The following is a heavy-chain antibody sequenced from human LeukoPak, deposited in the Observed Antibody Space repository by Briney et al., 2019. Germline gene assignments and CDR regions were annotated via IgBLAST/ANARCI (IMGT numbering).Heavy chain of an antibody. CDR3: ARGGIAEVEFYYYGMDV. D-gene: IGHD6-13*01. CDR1: GFVFSNYA. V-gene: IGHV3-30-3*01. J-gene: IGHJ6*02. Sequence: GGSLRLSCSASGFVFSNYAMIWARQAPGKGLEWVAVVSFDGTNNDYAATVKGRITVSKHNSKNTLYLRMNSLRPGYTAVYYCARGGIAEVEFYYYGMDVWGQGATVAV. CDR2: VSFDGTNN.